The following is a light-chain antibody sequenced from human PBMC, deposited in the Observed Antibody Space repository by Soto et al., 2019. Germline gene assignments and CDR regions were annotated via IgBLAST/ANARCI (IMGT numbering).Light chain of an antibody. CDR3: QKYNGTPRT. J-gene: IGKJ1*01. Sequence: DIQVTRSPSSLSTSVGDRVTITCRASQDISGHLAWYQQKPGKVPKLLIYEASTLQSGVPSRFSASGSGTDFTLTISSLQPEDVATYYCQKYNGTPRTFGQGTKVELK. CDR2: EAS. CDR1: QDISGH. V-gene: IGKV1-27*01.